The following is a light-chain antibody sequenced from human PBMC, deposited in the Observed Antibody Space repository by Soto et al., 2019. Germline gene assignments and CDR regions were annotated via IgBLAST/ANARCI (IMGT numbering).Light chain of an antibody. J-gene: IGKJ4*01. CDR3: QQCGSPLVT. CDR2: GAS. CDR1: QSVGSSY. V-gene: IGKV3-20*01. Sequence: EIVLTQSPGTLSLSPGERVTLSCRASQSVGSSYLAWYQQKAGHAPRLLIYGASSRATATPDRFSGRGSGTDFTLTISRLEPEDSAVYYCQQCGSPLVTFGGGTKVEIK.